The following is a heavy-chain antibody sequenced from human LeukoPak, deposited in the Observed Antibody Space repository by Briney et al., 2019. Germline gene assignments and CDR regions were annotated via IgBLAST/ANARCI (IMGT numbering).Heavy chain of an antibody. V-gene: IGHV3-11*01. CDR3: AREAPLGSADY. J-gene: IGHJ4*02. Sequence: GASLRLSCAASGFTFSDYYMSWIRQAPGKGLEWVSYISSSGSTIYYADSVKGRFTISRDNAKNSLYLQMNSLRAEDTAVYYCAREAPLGSADYWGQGTLVTVSS. D-gene: IGHD3-10*01. CDR2: ISSSGSTI. CDR1: GFTFSDYY.